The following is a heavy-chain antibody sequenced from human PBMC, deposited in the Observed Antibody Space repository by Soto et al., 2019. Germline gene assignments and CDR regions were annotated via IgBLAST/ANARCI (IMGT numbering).Heavy chain of an antibody. CDR1: GGSITSSSYY. D-gene: IGHD1-26*01. CDR3: ATQEVGGSYVYTFDP. CDR2: IYYSGST. Sequence: QLHLGESGPGLVKPSETLSLTCTVSGGSITSSSYYCGWIRQPPGKGLEWIRSIYYSGSTYYNPSLKSRVTISVDTSKNQFSLKLSSVTAADTAVYYCATQEVGGSYVYTFDPWGQGTLVTVSS. J-gene: IGHJ5*02. V-gene: IGHV4-39*01.